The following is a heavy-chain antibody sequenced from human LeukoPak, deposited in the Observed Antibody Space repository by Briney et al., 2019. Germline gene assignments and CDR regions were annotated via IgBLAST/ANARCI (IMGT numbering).Heavy chain of an antibody. CDR1: GDSMSSSNYY. D-gene: IGHD2-15*01. V-gene: IGHV4-39*01. J-gene: IGHJ6*02. Sequence: SETLSLTCTVSGDSMSSSNYYWVWIRQPPGKGLEWIGSIYYGGSTYYNPSLKSRVTISLDTSKNQFSVKLGSVTAADTAVYYCARRAHCTGGSCNPVWGQGTTVTVSS. CDR2: IYYGGST. CDR3: ARRAHCTGGSCNPV.